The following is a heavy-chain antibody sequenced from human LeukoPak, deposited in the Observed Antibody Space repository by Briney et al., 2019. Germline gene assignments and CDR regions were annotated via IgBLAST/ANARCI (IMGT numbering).Heavy chain of an antibody. CDR1: GFTFSRHG. J-gene: IGHJ4*02. Sequence: PGRSLRLSCAPSGFTFSRHGMHWVRQAPGKGLEWVAIISNDGSRKYYAHSVEGRFTISRDNSKNTLYLQMDSLRAEDTAVYYCARSYYSGGRGAGDWGQGTLVTVSS. CDR2: ISNDGSRK. V-gene: IGHV3-30*03. CDR3: ARSYYSGGRGAGD. D-gene: IGHD6-19*01.